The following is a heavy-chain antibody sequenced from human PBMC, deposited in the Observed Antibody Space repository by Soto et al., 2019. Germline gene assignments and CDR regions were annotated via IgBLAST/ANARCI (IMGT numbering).Heavy chain of an antibody. CDR1: GFTFSSYA. V-gene: IGHV3-23*01. Sequence: PGGSLRLSCAASGFTFSSYAMSWVRQAPGKGLEWVSAISGSGGSTYYADSVKGRFTISRDNSKNTLYLQMNSLRAEDTAVYYCAKVRSSSWPYYYYYGMDVWGQGTTVTVSS. CDR3: AKVRSSSWPYYYYYGMDV. CDR2: ISGSGGST. J-gene: IGHJ6*02. D-gene: IGHD6-13*01.